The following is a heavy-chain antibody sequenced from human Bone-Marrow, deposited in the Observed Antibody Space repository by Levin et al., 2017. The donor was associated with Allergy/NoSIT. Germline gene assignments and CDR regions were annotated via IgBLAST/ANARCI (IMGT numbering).Heavy chain of an antibody. D-gene: IGHD5-18*01. CDR1: GNTLSELS. V-gene: IGHV1-24*01. Sequence: ASVKVSCKVPGNTLSELSIHWVRQAPGKGLEWLGGFELEDGETIYAQKLRGRVTMTEDTPTDTVYMDLNSLRSEDTAVYYWATSAVPRGYTNGPFDYWGQGTLVTVSS. J-gene: IGHJ4*02. CDR2: FELEDGET. CDR3: ATSAVPRGYTNGPFDY.